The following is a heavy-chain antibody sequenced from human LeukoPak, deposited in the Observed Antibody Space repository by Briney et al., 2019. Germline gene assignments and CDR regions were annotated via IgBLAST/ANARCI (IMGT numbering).Heavy chain of an antibody. V-gene: IGHV3-74*01. CDR2: INSDGSST. D-gene: IGHD5/OR15-5a*01. Sequence: GGSLRLSCAASGFTFSSYWMHWVRQAPGKGLVWVSRINSDGSSTSYADSVKGRFTISRDNAKDTLYLQMNSLRAEDTAVYYCARETWTSVAFDIWGQGTMVTVSS. J-gene: IGHJ3*02. CDR3: ARETWTSVAFDI. CDR1: GFTFSSYW.